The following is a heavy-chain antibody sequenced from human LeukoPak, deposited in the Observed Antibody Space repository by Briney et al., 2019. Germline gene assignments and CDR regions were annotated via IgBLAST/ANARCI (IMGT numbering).Heavy chain of an antibody. CDR2: INHSGSS. D-gene: IGHD6-19*01. CDR3: ASRLMIAVAGTGRSDYFDY. CDR1: GGSFSGYY. J-gene: IGHJ4*02. Sequence: SETLSLTCAVYGGSFSGYYWSWIRQPPGKGLEWIGEINHSGSSNYNPSLKSRVTISVDTSKNQFSLKLSSVTAADTAVYYCASRLMIAVAGTGRSDYFDYWGQGTLVTVSS. V-gene: IGHV4-34*01.